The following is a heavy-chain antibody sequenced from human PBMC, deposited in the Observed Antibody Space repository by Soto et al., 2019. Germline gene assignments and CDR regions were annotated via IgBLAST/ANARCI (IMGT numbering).Heavy chain of an antibody. D-gene: IGHD2-15*01. J-gene: IGHJ4*01. CDR1: GLTFSKYW. CDR2: INSDGGST. CDR3: VRTSLVVAAATLEDY. V-gene: IGHV3-74*01. Sequence: LFCASSGLTFSKYWIPWCRQAPGKGQVWVSRINSDGGSTSYADSVKGRFTISRDNAKNTLYLQMNSLRAEDTAVYYCVRTSLVVAAATLEDYWASGILVTFSS.